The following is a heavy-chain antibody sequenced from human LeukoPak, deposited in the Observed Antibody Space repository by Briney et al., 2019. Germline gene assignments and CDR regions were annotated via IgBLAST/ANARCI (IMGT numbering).Heavy chain of an antibody. V-gene: IGHV3-66*01. CDR2: IYSGGST. CDR3: ASSDYYDSSGYYGTFDY. D-gene: IGHD3-22*01. CDR1: GFTVSSNY. Sequence: GGSLRLSCAASGFTVSSNYMSWVRQAPGKGLEWVSVIYSGGSTYYADSVKGRFTISRDNSKNTLYLQMNSLRAEDTAVYYCASSDYYDSSGYYGTFDYWGQGTLVTVSS. J-gene: IGHJ4*02.